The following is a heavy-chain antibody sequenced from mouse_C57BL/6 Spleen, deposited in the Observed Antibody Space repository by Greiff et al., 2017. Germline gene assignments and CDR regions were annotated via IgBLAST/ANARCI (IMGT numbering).Heavy chain of an antibody. D-gene: IGHD2-2*01. CDR1: GYTFPDYE. V-gene: IGHV1-15*01. J-gene: IGHJ3*01. CDR2: IDPETGGT. CDR3: TRSGGYDWFAY. Sequence: QVQLQQSGAELVRPGASVTLSCKASGYTFPDYEMHWVKQTPVHGLEWIGAIDPETGGTAYNQKFKGKAILTADKSSSTAYMELRSLTSEDSAVYYCTRSGGYDWFAYWGQGTLVTVSA.